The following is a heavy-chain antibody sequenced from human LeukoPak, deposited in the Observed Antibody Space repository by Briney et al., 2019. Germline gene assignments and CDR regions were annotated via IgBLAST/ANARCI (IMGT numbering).Heavy chain of an antibody. CDR1: GFTFSDYY. CDR3: ARDQSSSVTRTFYYYGMDV. Sequence: GGSLRLSCAASGFTFSDYYVSWIRQAPGKGLEWVSYISSSGSTIYYADSVKGRFTISRDNAKNSLYLQMNSLRAEDTAVYYCARDQSSSVTRTFYYYGMDVRGQGTTVTVSS. V-gene: IGHV3-11*01. D-gene: IGHD4-17*01. J-gene: IGHJ6*02. CDR2: ISSSGSTI.